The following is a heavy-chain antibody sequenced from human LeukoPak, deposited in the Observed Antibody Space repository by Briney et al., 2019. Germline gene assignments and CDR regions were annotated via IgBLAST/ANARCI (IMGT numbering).Heavy chain of an antibody. CDR3: VKDAGNSFDY. CDR2: ISSNGDST. D-gene: IGHD1-14*01. Sequence: GGSLRLSCSASGFTFSSYAMHWVRQAPGKGLEYVSAISSNGDSTYYADSVKGRFTLSRDNSKNPLYLQMSSLRPEDTAVYYCVKDAGNSFDYWGQGTLVTVSS. V-gene: IGHV3-64D*09. J-gene: IGHJ4*02. CDR1: GFTFSSYA.